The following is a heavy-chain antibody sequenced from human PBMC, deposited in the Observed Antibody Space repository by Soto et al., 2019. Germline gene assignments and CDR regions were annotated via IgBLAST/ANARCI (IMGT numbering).Heavy chain of an antibody. CDR1: GFTVSSNY. V-gene: IGHV3-53*01. J-gene: IGHJ6*02. CDR2: IYSGGST. Sequence: PGGFLRLSCAACGFTVSSNYVSWVRQAPGKGLEWVSIIYSGGSTYYADSVKGRFTISRVNSKNTVYLQMNSLSAEDTAVYYCNTRTRAMDVWRQGTTDTASS. CDR3: NTRTRAMDV.